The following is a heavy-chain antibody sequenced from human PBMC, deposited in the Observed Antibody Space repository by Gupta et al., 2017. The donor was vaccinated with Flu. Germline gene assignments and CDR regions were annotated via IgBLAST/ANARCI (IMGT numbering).Heavy chain of an antibody. V-gene: IGHV3-30*18. D-gene: IGHD6-13*01. CDR3: AKGAVGSWSFSSPLYY. CDR2: ISYDGSNK. J-gene: IGHJ4*02. Sequence: PGKGLEWVAVISYDGSNKYYADSVKGRFTISRDNSKNTLYLQMNSLRAEDTAVYYCAKGAVGSWSFSSPLYYWGQGTLVTVSS.